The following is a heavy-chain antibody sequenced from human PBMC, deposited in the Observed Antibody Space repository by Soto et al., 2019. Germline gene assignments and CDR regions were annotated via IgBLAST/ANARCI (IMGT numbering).Heavy chain of an antibody. CDR3: ARSQQTVMARGYGLDV. V-gene: IGHV3-21*06. Sequence: EVQVMESGGGLVKPGGSLRLSCATSGFTFNIYSMTWVRQAPGKGLEWVAAISSSSSFIYYADSVKGRFTISRDNAKNSLYLHLSSLRGEDTAVYYWARSQQTVMARGYGLDVWGQGTTVTVSS. CDR1: GFTFNIYS. D-gene: IGHD4-4*01. CDR2: ISSSSSFI. J-gene: IGHJ6*02.